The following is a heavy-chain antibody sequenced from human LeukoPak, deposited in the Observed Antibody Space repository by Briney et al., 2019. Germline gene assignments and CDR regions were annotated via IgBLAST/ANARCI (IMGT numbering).Heavy chain of an antibody. CDR1: SSSSYY. CDR2: IKQDGSEK. Sequence: SSSSYYWGWIRQAPGKGLEWVANIKQDGSEKYYVDSVKGRFTISRDNAKNSLYLQMNSLRAEDTAVYYCARGRGWFGELLAYFDYWGQGTLVTVSS. CDR3: ARGRGWFGELLAYFDY. D-gene: IGHD3-10*01. J-gene: IGHJ4*02. V-gene: IGHV3-7*01.